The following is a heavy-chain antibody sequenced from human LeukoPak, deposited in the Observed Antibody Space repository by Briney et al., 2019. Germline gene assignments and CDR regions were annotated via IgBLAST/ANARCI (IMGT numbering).Heavy chain of an antibody. J-gene: IGHJ4*02. CDR3: ARQLTSGYFDY. V-gene: IGHV5-51*01. CDR1: GYTFTSSW. D-gene: IGHD3-10*01. Sequence: NRGESLKISCKGSGYTFTSSWIGWVRQMPGQGLEWMGIIYPGDSDTRYSPSFEGQVTISADNSITTAYLQWSSLKASDTAMYFCARQLTSGYFDYWGQGTLVTVSS. CDR2: IYPGDSDT.